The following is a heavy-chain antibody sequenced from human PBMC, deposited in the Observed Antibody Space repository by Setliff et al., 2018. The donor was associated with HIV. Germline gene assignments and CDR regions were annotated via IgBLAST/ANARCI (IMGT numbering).Heavy chain of an antibody. V-gene: IGHV4-34*01. Sequence: ASETLSLTCAVYGGSFSDYYWNWIRQPPGKGLEWIGEINYTGSTTYNPSLKSRVTIAVDTSKKQFSLRLRSVTAADTAVYYCARVSCSSWYSIPRYYYYSMDVWGNGTTVTVSS. D-gene: IGHD6-13*01. CDR1: GGSFSDYY. CDR3: ARVSCSSWYSIPRYYYYSMDV. CDR2: INYTGST. J-gene: IGHJ6*03.